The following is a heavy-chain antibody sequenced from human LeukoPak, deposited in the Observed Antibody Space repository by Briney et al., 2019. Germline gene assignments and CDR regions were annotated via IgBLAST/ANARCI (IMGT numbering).Heavy chain of an antibody. V-gene: IGHV3-23*01. CDR2: ISGSGFTT. J-gene: IGHJ4*02. D-gene: IGHD6-19*01. Sequence: PGGSLRLSCAASGFTFSNYALSWVRQAPGKGLEWVSGISGSGFTTYYADSLKGRFTISRDNSKNTLYLQMNSLRAEDTAVYYCAKGRSRDYSSGWYFDSWGQGTLVTVSS. CDR1: GFTFSNYA. CDR3: AKGRSRDYSSGWYFDS.